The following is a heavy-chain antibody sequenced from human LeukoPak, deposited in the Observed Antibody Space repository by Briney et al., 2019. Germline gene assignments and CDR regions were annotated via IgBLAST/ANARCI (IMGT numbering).Heavy chain of an antibody. D-gene: IGHD3-16*01. CDR3: AKDRHPYAKYYYYYMDA. Sequence: GGSLRLSCAASGFTFSSYGMHWVRQAPGKGLEWVAVISYDGSNKYYADSVKGRFTISRDNSKNTLYLQMNSLRAEDTAVYYCAKDRHPYAKYYYYYMDAWGKGTTVTVSS. CDR2: ISYDGSNK. CDR1: GFTFSSYG. V-gene: IGHV3-30*18. J-gene: IGHJ6*03.